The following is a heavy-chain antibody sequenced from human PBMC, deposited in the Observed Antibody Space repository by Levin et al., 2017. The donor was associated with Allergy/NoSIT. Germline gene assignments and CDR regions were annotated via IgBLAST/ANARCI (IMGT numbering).Heavy chain of an antibody. J-gene: IGHJ4*02. CDR2: IKSITDGGAT. Sequence: PGGSLRLSCVASGFSFSNEWMNWVRQAPGKGLEWVGRIKSITDGGATDYAAPVKGRFTISRDDSRNSLFLQMNSLKTEDTAVYYCATLKGIPSADYWGRGTRVTVSS. D-gene: IGHD1-26*01. CDR3: ATLKGIPSADY. V-gene: IGHV3-15*01. CDR1: GFSFSNEW.